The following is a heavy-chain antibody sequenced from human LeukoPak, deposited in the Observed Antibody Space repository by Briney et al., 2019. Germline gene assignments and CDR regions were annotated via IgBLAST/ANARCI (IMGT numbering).Heavy chain of an antibody. D-gene: IGHD3-9*01. Sequence: GGSLRLSCAAFGFTFSSYGMHWVRQAPGKGLEWVAVISYDGSNKYYADSVKGRFTISRDNAKNSLYLQMNSLRAEDTAVYYCARDGAPFDLWGQGTLVTVSS. J-gene: IGHJ4*02. CDR3: ARDGAPFDL. CDR2: ISYDGSNK. CDR1: GFTFSSYG. V-gene: IGHV3-30*03.